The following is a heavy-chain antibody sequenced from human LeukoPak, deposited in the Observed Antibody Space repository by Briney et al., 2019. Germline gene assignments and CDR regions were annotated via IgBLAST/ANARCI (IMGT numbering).Heavy chain of an antibody. D-gene: IGHD3-3*01. J-gene: IGHJ4*02. CDR3: VRVNNFWSGHYDY. CDR2: INSDGSTT. CDR1: GFTFSSYW. V-gene: IGHV3-74*01. Sequence: GGSLRLSCAASGFTFSSYWMHWVRQAPGKGLEYASRINSDGSTTTYADSVKGRFTSSRDNAKNTLYLQMNSLRADDTAVHYCVRVNNFWSGHYDYWGQGTLVTVSS.